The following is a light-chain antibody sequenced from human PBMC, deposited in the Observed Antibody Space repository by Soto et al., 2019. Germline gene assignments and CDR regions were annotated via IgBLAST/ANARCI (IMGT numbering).Light chain of an antibody. Sequence: DIVLTQSPATLSLSPGERATLSCRASQSVGTYLAWYQQKPGQAPRLLIYDASNRATGVPARFSGSGSGTDFTLTISSLESEDFAVYYCQQRSNWPRMFGQGTKVDIK. J-gene: IGKJ1*01. CDR3: QQRSNWPRM. CDR2: DAS. CDR1: QSVGTY. V-gene: IGKV3-11*01.